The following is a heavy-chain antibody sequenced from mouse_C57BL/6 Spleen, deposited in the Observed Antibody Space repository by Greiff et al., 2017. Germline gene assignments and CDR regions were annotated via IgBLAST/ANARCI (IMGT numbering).Heavy chain of an antibody. D-gene: IGHD2-4*01. J-gene: IGHJ2*01. CDR1: GYTSTDYY. Sequence: QVQLQQSGAELVKPGASVKISCKASGYTSTDYYINWVKQRPGQGLEWIGKIGPGSGSTYYNEKFKGKATLTADKSSSTAYMQLSSLTSEDSAVYFCARSSFYYDYDGTGYYFDYWGQGTTLTVSS. CDR2: IGPGSGST. CDR3: ARSSFYYDYDGTGYYFDY. V-gene: IGHV1-77*01.